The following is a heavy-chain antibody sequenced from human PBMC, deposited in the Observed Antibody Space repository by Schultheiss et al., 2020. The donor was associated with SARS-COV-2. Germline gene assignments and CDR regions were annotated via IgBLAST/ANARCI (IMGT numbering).Heavy chain of an antibody. D-gene: IGHD2-15*01. Sequence: GGSLRLSCAASGFTFSDYYMSWIRQAPGKGLEWVSYISSSGSTIYYADSVKGRFTISRDNAKNSLYLQMNSLRAEDTAVYYCTTDPLWEEVVAAITCVWGQGTLVTVSS. V-gene: IGHV3-11*01. CDR2: ISSSGSTI. CDR1: GFTFSDYY. J-gene: IGHJ4*02. CDR3: TTDPLWEEVVAAITCV.